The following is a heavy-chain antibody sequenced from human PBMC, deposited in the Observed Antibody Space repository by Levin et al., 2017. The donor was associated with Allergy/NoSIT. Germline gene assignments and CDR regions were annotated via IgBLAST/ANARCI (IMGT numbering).Heavy chain of an antibody. J-gene: IGHJ4*02. V-gene: IGHV4-59*08. CDR3: SRRHYQPYYFDS. CDR1: NCSISSYY. CDR2: IYDTGTT. D-gene: IGHD2-2*01. Sequence: ESLKISCTVSNCSISSYYWSWIRQPPGKGLEWVGYIYDTGTTTYYPSPQSRVTIIADTYYNHFFLRPTSVTAADHAVYYCSRRHYQPYYFDSWGQGTLVTVSS.